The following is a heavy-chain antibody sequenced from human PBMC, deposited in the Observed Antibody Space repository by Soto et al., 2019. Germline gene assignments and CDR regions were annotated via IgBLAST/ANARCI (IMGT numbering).Heavy chain of an antibody. V-gene: IGHV5-51*01. CDR3: ARRSHTVTTYAFDI. D-gene: IGHD4-17*01. CDR1: GYSFTSYW. Sequence: RGESLKISFKGSGYSFTSYWIGWVRQMPGKGLEWMGIIYPGDSDTRYSPSFQGQVTISADRSISTAYLQWSSLKASDTAMYYCARRSHTVTTYAFDIWGQGTMVTVSS. J-gene: IGHJ3*02. CDR2: IYPGDSDT.